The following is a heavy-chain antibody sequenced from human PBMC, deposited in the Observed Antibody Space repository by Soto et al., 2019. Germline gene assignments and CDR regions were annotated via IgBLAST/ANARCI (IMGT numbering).Heavy chain of an antibody. CDR2: IIPIFGTA. J-gene: IGHJ4*02. CDR3: ARGYYYDSSVSLLLLDY. V-gene: IGHV1-69*06. Sequence: QVQLVQSGAEVKKPGSSVKVSCKASGGTFSSYAISWVRQAPGQGLEWMGGIIPIFGTANYAQKFQGRVTITADKSTSTAYMELSSLRSEDTAVYYCARGYYYDSSVSLLLLDYWGQGTLVTVSS. D-gene: IGHD3-22*01. CDR1: GGTFSSYA.